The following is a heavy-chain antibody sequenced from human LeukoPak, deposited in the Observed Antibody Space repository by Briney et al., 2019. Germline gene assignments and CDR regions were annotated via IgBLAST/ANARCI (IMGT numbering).Heavy chain of an antibody. CDR2: ISSSSSYI. J-gene: IGHJ4*02. CDR1: GFTFSSYS. D-gene: IGHD4-11*01. V-gene: IGHV3-21*01. Sequence: GGSLRLSCAASGFTFSSYSMNWVRQAPGKGLEWVSSISSSSSYIYYADSVKGRFTISRDNAKNSLYLQMNSLRAEDTAVYYCAREEGYSNYYIYWGQGTLVTVSS. CDR3: AREEGYSNYYIY.